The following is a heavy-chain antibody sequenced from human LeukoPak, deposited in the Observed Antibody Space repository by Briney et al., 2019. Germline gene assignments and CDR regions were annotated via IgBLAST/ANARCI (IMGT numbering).Heavy chain of an antibody. Sequence: PSETLSLTCTVSGGSISSGDHYWSWIRQPPGKGLEWIGYIYYSGSTYYNPSLKSRVTISVDRSKNQFSLKLSSVTAADTAVYYCAGERAKFYYDSSAENWYFDLWGRGTLVTVSS. V-gene: IGHV4-30-4*01. J-gene: IGHJ2*01. CDR1: GGSISSGDHY. CDR2: IYYSGST. D-gene: IGHD3-22*01. CDR3: AGERAKFYYDSSAENWYFDL.